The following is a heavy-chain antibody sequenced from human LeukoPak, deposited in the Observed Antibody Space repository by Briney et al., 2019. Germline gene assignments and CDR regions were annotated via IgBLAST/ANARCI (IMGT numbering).Heavy chain of an antibody. D-gene: IGHD5-24*01. CDR3: AKEEMAGYGMDV. CDR1: GFTFSSYW. CDR2: ISWNSGSI. Sequence: PGGSLRLSCAASGFTFSSYWMSWVRQAPGKGLEWVSGISWNSGSIGYADSVKGRFTISRDNAKNSLYLQMNSLRAEDTALYYCAKEEMAGYGMDVWGQGTTVTVSS. V-gene: IGHV3-9*01. J-gene: IGHJ6*02.